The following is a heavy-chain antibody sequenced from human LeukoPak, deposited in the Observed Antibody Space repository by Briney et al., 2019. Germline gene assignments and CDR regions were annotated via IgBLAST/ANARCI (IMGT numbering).Heavy chain of an antibody. CDR3: AKSDTAMVISNFDY. CDR2: ISYDGSNK. Sequence: GGSLRLSCAASGFTFSSYAMHWVRQAPGKGLEWVAVISYDGSNKYYADSVKGRFTISRDNSKNTLYLQMNSLRAEDTAVYYCAKSDTAMVISNFDYWGQGTLVTVSS. CDR1: GFTFSSYA. D-gene: IGHD5-18*01. V-gene: IGHV3-30-3*01. J-gene: IGHJ4*02.